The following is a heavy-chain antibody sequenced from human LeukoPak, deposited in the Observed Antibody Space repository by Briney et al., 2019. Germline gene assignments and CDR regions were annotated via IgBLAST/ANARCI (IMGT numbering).Heavy chain of an antibody. CDR1: GGSFSGYY. J-gene: IGHJ4*02. Sequence: PSETLSLTCAVYGGSFSGYYWSWIRQPPGKGLEWIGEINHSGSTNYNPSLKSRVTISVDTSKNQFFLKLSSVTAADTAVYYCASEDATYSGSRQFDYWGQGTLVTVSS. CDR2: INHSGST. CDR3: ASEDATYSGSRQFDY. D-gene: IGHD1-26*01. V-gene: IGHV4-34*01.